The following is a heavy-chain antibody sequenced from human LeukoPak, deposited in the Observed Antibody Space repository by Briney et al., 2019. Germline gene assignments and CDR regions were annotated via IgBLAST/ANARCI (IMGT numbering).Heavy chain of an antibody. J-gene: IGHJ4*02. D-gene: IGHD6-19*01. V-gene: IGHV3-21*01. CDR3: ARVPHINSSGWDFDY. Sequence: GGSLRLSCAASGFTFSSYSLNWVRQAPGKGLQWISSISRSSSYILSADSVKGRFTISRDNAKNSLYLQMNSLRAEDTAVYYCARVPHINSSGWDFDYWGQGTLVTVSS. CDR2: ISRSSSYI. CDR1: GFTFSSYS.